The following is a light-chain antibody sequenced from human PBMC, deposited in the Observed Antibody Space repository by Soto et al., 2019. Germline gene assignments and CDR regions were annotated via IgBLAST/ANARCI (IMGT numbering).Light chain of an antibody. CDR1: SSNIGSAY. CDR2: RNN. Sequence: QSVLTQPPSASGTPGQTVTISCSGSSSNIGSAYIYWYQHLPGTAPKLLIYRNNQRPSGVPDRFSASKSGTSASLAISGLRYEDDADYYCAAWDDSLMVFGGGTKLTVL. J-gene: IGLJ2*01. CDR3: AAWDDSLMV. V-gene: IGLV1-47*01.